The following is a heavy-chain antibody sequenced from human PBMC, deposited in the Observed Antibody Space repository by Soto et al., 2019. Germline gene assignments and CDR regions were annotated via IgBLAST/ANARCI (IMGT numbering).Heavy chain of an antibody. CDR2: VHYTGST. V-gene: IGHV4-59*01. CDR1: GASISSSY. Sequence: PSEPLSLTCTVSGASISSSYWSWIRQSPGKRLEWIGYVHYTGSTKFNPSLDNRASISVDTSKNQFSLKLGSVSAADTAVYYCVRGYYDGRGYSNTFDLWGQGTMVTVSS. D-gene: IGHD3-16*01. CDR3: VRGYYDGRGYSNTFDL. J-gene: IGHJ3*01.